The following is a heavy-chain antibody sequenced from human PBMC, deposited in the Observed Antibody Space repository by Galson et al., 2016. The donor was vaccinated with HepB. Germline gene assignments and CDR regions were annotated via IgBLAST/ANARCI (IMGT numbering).Heavy chain of an antibody. CDR2: IIPIFGTT. CDR3: ARVSHTRYGDYFDY. J-gene: IGHJ4*02. V-gene: IGHV1-69*13. D-gene: IGHD4-17*01. Sequence: SVKVSCKASGGLFNTYAISWVRQAPGQGLESMGGIIPIFGTTNYAQKFQGRVTITADESLSTVYMALISLRSEDTAVYYCARVSHTRYGDYFDYWGQGTLVTVSS. CDR1: GGLFNTYA.